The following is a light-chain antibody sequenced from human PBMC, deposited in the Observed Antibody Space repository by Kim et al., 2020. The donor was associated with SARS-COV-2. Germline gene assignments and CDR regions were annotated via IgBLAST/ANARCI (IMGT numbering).Light chain of an antibody. CDR3: SAWDSSLTAGV. J-gene: IGLJ3*02. Sequence: RQTATLTCTGNSNNVGYEGAAWLQQHQGHPPKLLSYRNNNRPSGISDRFSASRSGNTASLTITGLQPEDETDYYCSAWDSSLTAGVFGGGTQLTVL. V-gene: IGLV10-54*01. CDR1: SNNVGYEG. CDR2: RNN.